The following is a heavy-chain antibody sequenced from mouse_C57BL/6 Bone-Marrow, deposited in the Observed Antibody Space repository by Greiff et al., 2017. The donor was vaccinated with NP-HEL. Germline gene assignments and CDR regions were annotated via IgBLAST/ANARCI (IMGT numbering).Heavy chain of an antibody. CDR3: AREGDYRFAY. V-gene: IGHV5-17*01. CDR2: ISSGSSTI. Sequence: EVQVVESGGGLVKPGGSLKLSCAASGFTFSDYGMHWVRQAPEKGLEWVAYISSGSSTIYYADTVKGRFTISRYNAKNNLFLQMTSLRSEDTAMYYCAREGDYRFAYWGQGTLVTVSA. D-gene: IGHD2-4*01. CDR1: GFTFSDYG. J-gene: IGHJ3*01.